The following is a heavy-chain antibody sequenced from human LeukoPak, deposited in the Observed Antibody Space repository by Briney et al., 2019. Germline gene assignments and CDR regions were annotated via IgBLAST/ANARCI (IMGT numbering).Heavy chain of an antibody. CDR3: AKGVSGTNFGMDV. J-gene: IGHJ6*02. D-gene: IGHD3-10*01. CDR2: IYPADSDT. CDR1: GYSFINYW. Sequence: GESLKISFKGSGYSFINYWIAWVRQMPGKGLEWIGIIYPADSDTRYSPSFQGQVTISADKSISTAYLQWSSLKASDSAMYYYAKGVSGTNFGMDVWGQGTTVIVS. V-gene: IGHV5-51*01.